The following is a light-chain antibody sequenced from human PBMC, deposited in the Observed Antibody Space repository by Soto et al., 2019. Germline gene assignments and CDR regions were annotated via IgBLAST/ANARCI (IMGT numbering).Light chain of an antibody. V-gene: IGKV3-20*01. CDR3: HQYGSSPQS. J-gene: IGKJ1*01. CDR1: EGLTNSY. Sequence: EILLTQSPGTLSLSPGEVATLSCRASEGLTNSYLAWYQQKPGQDPSLLIYGASSRATGIPDRFSGSGSGTEFTLTVDRLEPQDFAVYFCHQYGSSPQSLGRGTKVLIK. CDR2: GAS.